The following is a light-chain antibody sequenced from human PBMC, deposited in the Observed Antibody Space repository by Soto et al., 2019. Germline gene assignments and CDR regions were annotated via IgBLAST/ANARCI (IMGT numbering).Light chain of an antibody. CDR2: DAS. CDR1: QSISSW. V-gene: IGKV1-5*01. CDR3: RHSIGT. J-gene: IGKJ1*01. Sequence: DIHMTQTPSTLSASVGDRVTIACRATQSISSWLAWYQQKPGKAPKLLIYDASNLESGVPSRFSGSGSGTEFTLTISSLQPDDFATYYCRHSIGTFGQGTKV.